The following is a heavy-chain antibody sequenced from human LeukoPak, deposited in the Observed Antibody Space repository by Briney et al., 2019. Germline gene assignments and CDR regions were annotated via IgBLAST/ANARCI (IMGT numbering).Heavy chain of an antibody. CDR1: GFTVSSNY. Sequence: GGSLRLSCAASGFTVSSNYMSWVRQAPGKGLEWVSVIYSGGSTYYADSVKGRFTISRDNSKNTLYLQMNSLRAEDTAVYYCARVLAVVVAATTSDAFDIWGQGTMVTVSS. CDR2: IYSGGST. CDR3: ARVLAVVVAATTSDAFDI. J-gene: IGHJ3*02. D-gene: IGHD2-15*01. V-gene: IGHV3-53*01.